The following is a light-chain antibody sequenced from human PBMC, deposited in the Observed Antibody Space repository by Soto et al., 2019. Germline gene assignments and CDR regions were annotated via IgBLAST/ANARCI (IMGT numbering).Light chain of an antibody. J-gene: IGKJ3*01. V-gene: IGKV1-9*01. CDR2: GAS. CDR1: QDISSY. Sequence: DIQLTQSPSFLSASVGDRVTITCRASQDISSYLAWYQQKPGKAPKLLIFGASTLQSGVPSRFSGSGSGTEFTLTISSLQPEDFANYYCQQLNSYSIFSFGPGTKVDIK. CDR3: QQLNSYSIFS.